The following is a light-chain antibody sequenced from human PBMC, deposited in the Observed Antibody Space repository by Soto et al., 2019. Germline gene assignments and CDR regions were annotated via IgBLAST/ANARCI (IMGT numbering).Light chain of an antibody. V-gene: IGKV1-39*01. Sequence: DIQMTQSPSSLSASVGDRVTITCRASQRISSYLNWYQQKPGKAPKLLIYAASSLQSGVPSRFSGSGSGTDFTLTISRLQPEDFATYYCQQSYNTHTFGQGTKLEIK. CDR3: QQSYNTHT. J-gene: IGKJ2*01. CDR2: AAS. CDR1: QRISSY.